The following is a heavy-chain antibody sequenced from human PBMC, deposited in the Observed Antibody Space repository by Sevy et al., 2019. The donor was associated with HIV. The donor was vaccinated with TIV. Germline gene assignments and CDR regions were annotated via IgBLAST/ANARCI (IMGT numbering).Heavy chain of an antibody. J-gene: IGHJ6*02. CDR2: ISYDGSSK. D-gene: IGHD3-9*01. CDR3: AKDFTGYNGMDV. Sequence: GESLRLSCAASGFTFGTFGMHWVRQAPGKGLEWVAVISYDGSSKYYGDSVKGRFIISRDNSKNTLYLQMSSLRPEDTAMYYCAKDFTGYNGMDVWGQGTTVTVSS. V-gene: IGHV3-30*18. CDR1: GFTFGTFG.